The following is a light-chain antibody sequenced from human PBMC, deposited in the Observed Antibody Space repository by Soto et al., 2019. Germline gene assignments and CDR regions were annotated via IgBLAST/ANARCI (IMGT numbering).Light chain of an antibody. Sequence: DIQMTQSPSSLSASVVDRVTITFRASQSISSYLNWYQQKPGKAPKLLIYAASSLQSAVPSRFSGSGSGTDFTLTISSLQPEDFATYYCQQSYSTPPTFGQGTRLEIK. CDR1: QSISSY. CDR3: QQSYSTPPT. J-gene: IGKJ5*01. V-gene: IGKV1-39*01. CDR2: AAS.